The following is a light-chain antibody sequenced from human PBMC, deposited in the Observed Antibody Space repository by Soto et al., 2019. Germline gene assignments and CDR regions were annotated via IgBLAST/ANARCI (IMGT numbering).Light chain of an antibody. Sequence: DIVMTQSPDSLAVSLGERATINCKSSQSVLYSSNNKNYLVWYQQKPGQPPKLLIYWASTRESGVPDRFSGSGSGTDFTLTISSLQAEDVAVYYCQQYYSTPRTFGGGTKVEIK. J-gene: IGKJ4*01. V-gene: IGKV4-1*01. CDR3: QQYYSTPRT. CDR1: QSVLYSSNNKNY. CDR2: WAS.